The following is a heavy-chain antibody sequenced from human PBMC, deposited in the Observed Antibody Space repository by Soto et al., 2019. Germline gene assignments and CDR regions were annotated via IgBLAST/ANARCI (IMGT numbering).Heavy chain of an antibody. CDR3: ARDLNPGTGDY. Sequence: GASVKVSCKASGYTFTSYAMHWVRQAPGQRLEWMGWISSDNGNTKYAQKLQGRVSMTTDTSTSTAYMELRSLRSDDTAVYYCARDLNPGTGDYWGQGTLVTVSS. CDR2: ISSDNGNT. V-gene: IGHV1-18*01. CDR1: GYTFTSYA. J-gene: IGHJ4*02. D-gene: IGHD1-1*01.